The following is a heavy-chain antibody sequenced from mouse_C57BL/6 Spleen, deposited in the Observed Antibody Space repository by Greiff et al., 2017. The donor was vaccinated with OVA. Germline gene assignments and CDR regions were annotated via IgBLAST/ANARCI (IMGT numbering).Heavy chain of an antibody. CDR1: GYTFTTYP. CDR3: ARGHYGSSYDYYAMDY. Sequence: VQLQQSGAELVKPGASVKMSCKASGYTFTTYPIEWMKQNHGKSLEWIGNFHPYNDDTKYNEKFKGKATLTVEKSSSTVYLELSRLTSDDSAVYYCARGHYGSSYDYYAMDYWGQGTSVTVPS. V-gene: IGHV1-47*01. J-gene: IGHJ4*01. CDR2: FHPYNDDT. D-gene: IGHD1-1*01.